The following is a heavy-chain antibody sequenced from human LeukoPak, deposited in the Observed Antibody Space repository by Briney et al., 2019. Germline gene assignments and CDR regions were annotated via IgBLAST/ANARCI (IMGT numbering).Heavy chain of an antibody. V-gene: IGHV3-21*01. Sequence: PGGSLRLSCAASGFTFSSYSMNWVRQAPGKGLEWVSSISPSSNYIYYADSVKGRFTISRGNARNSLYLQMNSLRADDTALYYCAREGGSGWTFDYWGQGALVTVSS. J-gene: IGHJ4*02. CDR2: ISPSSNYI. CDR1: GFTFSSYS. CDR3: AREGGSGWTFDY. D-gene: IGHD6-19*01.